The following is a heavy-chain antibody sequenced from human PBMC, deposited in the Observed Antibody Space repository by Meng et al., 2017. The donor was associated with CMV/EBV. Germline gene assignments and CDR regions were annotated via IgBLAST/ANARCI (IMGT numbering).Heavy chain of an antibody. J-gene: IGHJ6*02. Sequence: SETLSLTCTASGGSISSSSYYWGWIRQPPGKGLEWIGYIYYSGSTNYNPSLKSRVTISVDTSKNQFSLKLSSVTAADTAVYYCASGGWSGYFPPYYYYYGMDVWGQGTTVTVSS. CDR3: ASGGWSGYFPPYYYYYGMDV. V-gene: IGHV4-61*05. D-gene: IGHD3-3*01. CDR2: IYYSGST. CDR1: GGSISSSSYY.